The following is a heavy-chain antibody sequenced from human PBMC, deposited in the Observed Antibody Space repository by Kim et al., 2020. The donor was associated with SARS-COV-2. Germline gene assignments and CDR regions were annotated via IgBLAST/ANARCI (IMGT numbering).Heavy chain of an antibody. V-gene: IGHV3-23*01. J-gene: IGHJ5*02. D-gene: IGHD3-9*01. CDR1: GFTFSSYA. CDR3: AKYLDPRFDP. Sequence: GGSLRLSCAASGFTFSSYAMTWVRQAPGKGLEWVSAINPGGAVTYYADSVKGRFTISRDDSKNTLYLQMNSLRAEDTAVYYCAKYLDPRFDPWGQGALVTVSS. CDR2: INPGGAVT.